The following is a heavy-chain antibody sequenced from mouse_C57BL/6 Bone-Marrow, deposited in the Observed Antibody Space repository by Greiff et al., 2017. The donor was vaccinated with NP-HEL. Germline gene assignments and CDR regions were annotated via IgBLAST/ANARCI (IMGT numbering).Heavy chain of an antibody. D-gene: IGHD6-2*01. Sequence: EVQVVESGGGLVQSGRSLRLSCATSGFTFSDFYMEWVRQAPGKGLEWIAASRNKANDYTTEYSASVKGRFIVSRDTSQSILYLQMNALRAEDTAIYYCARDGSLAMDYWGQGTSVTVSS. J-gene: IGHJ4*01. CDR1: GFTFSDFY. CDR3: ARDGSLAMDY. CDR2: SRNKANDYTT. V-gene: IGHV7-1*01.